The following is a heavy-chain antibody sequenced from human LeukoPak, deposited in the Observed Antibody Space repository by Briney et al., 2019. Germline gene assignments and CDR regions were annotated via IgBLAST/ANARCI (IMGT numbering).Heavy chain of an antibody. CDR1: SYTFTNYA. Sequence: ASVKVSCKASSYTFTNYAFTWVRQAPGQGLEWMGWISAYNGNTNYAQKLQGSVTMTTDTSTSTAYMELRSLRSDDTAVYYCARGLEWLTRRHTWFDPWGQGTLVTVSS. CDR3: ARGLEWLTRRHTWFDP. CDR2: ISAYNGNT. J-gene: IGHJ5*02. V-gene: IGHV1-18*01. D-gene: IGHD3-3*01.